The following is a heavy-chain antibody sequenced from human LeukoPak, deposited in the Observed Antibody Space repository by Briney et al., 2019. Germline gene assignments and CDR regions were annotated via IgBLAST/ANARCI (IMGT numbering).Heavy chain of an antibody. D-gene: IGHD3-10*01. CDR3: ARITDYYGMDV. J-gene: IGHJ6*02. V-gene: IGHV3-7*05. CDR1: GFNFNSYW. CDR2: IKQDGSEK. Sequence: GGSLRLSCAASGFNFNSYWMSWVRQAPGKGLEWVANIKQDGSEKYYVDSVKGRFTISRDNAKNSLYLQMNSLRAEDTAVYYCARITDYYGMDVWGQGTTVTVSS.